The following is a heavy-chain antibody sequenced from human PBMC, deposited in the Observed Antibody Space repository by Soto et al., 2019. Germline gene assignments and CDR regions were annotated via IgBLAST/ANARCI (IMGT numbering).Heavy chain of an antibody. CDR1: SGSISSNSYL. Sequence: SDTLSLTCSVSSGSISSNSYLWGWIRQPPGKGLEWIGAILYSGDTYYSESLKGRVTMSVDTAKNQFSLKLNSVTAADTAVYYCARQGRNTKIVILRHYATDFWGQGTAVTVSS. D-gene: IGHD3-22*01. CDR3: ARQGRNTKIVILRHYATDF. V-gene: IGHV4-39*01. J-gene: IGHJ6*02. CDR2: ILYSGDT.